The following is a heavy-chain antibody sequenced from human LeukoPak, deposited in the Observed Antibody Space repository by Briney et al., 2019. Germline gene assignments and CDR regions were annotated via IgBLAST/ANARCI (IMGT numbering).Heavy chain of an antibody. J-gene: IGHJ4*02. CDR2: ISSSSYI. CDR1: GFTFSSYS. Sequence: GGSLRLSCAASGFTFSSYSMNWVRQAPGKGLEWVSSISSSSYIYYADSVKGRFTISRVNAKNSLYLQMNSLRAEDTAVYYCARHIATIAAAAVDYWGQGTLVTVSS. D-gene: IGHD6-13*01. CDR3: ARHIATIAAAAVDY. V-gene: IGHV3-21*01.